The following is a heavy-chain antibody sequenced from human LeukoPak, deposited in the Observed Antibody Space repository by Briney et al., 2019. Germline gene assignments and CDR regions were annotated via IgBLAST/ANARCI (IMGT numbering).Heavy chain of an antibody. V-gene: IGHV1-2*02. CDR2: INPNSGGT. Sequence: GASVKVSCKASGYTFTGYYMHWVRQAPGQGLEWMGWINPNSGGTNYAQKFQGRVTMTRDTSISTAYMELSRLRSDDTAVYYCARQALGYCSSTSCYMVEYFQHWGQGTLVTVSS. J-gene: IGHJ1*01. D-gene: IGHD2-2*02. CDR3: ARQALGYCSSTSCYMVEYFQH. CDR1: GYTFTGYY.